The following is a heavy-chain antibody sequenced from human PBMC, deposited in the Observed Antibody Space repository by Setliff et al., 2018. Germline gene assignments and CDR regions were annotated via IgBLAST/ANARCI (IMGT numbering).Heavy chain of an antibody. CDR2: INANGGAN. CDR3: ARGRQVHRHLVIVPAAAFDF. J-gene: IGHJ4*02. D-gene: IGHD2-2*01. CDR1: GYTFTDYY. Sequence: ASVKVSCKASGYTFTDYYIHWIRQAPGQGLEWMGWINANGGANGQSYKFRGRVAMTRDTSISTVFMELNRLTSDDTAVYYCARGRQVHRHLVIVPAAAFDFWGQGARVTVFS. V-gene: IGHV1-2*07.